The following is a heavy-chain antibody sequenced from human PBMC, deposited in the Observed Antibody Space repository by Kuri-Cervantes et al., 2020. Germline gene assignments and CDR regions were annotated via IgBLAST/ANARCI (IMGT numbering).Heavy chain of an antibody. J-gene: IGHJ4*02. CDR3: ARDFSSGWAEYYFDY. D-gene: IGHD6-19*01. CDR2: IKCDGSEK. CDR1: GFTFSSYA. Sequence: GGSLRLSCAASGFTFSSYAMHWVRQAPEKGLEWVADIKCDGSEKYYVDSVKGRLTISRDNAKNSLYLQMNSLRAEDTAVYYCARDFSSGWAEYYFDYWGQGTLVTVSS. V-gene: IGHV3-52*01.